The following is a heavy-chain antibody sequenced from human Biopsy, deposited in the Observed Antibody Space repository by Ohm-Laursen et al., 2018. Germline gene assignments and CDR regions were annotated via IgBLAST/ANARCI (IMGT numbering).Heavy chain of an antibody. CDR1: GDSISSYY. CDR3: ARGRRTSGWPYFDN. D-gene: IGHD6-19*01. V-gene: IGHV4-59*01. CDR2: IYYSGST. Sequence: SETLSLTCSVSGDSISSYYWSWIRQPPGKGLEWIGYIYYSGSTNYNPSLKSRVTISVDTSRNQFSLKLSSVTAADTAVYYCARGRRTSGWPYFDNWGQGALVIVSP. J-gene: IGHJ4*02.